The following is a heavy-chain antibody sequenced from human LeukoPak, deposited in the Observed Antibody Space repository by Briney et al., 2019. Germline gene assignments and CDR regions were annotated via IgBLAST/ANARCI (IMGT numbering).Heavy chain of an antibody. D-gene: IGHD6-13*01. V-gene: IGHV3-30*03. Sequence: GGSLRLSCAASGFTFSSYGMHWVRQAPGKGLEWVAVISYDGSNKYYADSVKGRFTISRDNSKNTLYLQMNSLRAEDTAVYYCARDEASSSWTRYYYYGMDVWGQGTTVTVSS. J-gene: IGHJ6*02. CDR1: GFTFSSYG. CDR2: ISYDGSNK. CDR3: ARDEASSSWTRYYYYGMDV.